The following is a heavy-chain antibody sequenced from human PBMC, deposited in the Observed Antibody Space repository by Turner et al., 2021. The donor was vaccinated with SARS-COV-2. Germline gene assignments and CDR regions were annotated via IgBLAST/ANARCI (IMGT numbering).Heavy chain of an antibody. CDR2: INPNSGGT. Sequence: AQLVQSGAEVLTPRASVQFHCQASGYTFTAYHMHWVRQAPGQGLEWMGWINPNSGGTNYEQKYQGRITRTRDTYISTAKMELCRLRSDDTAVYYCASSRLGSYYDSSGHHYGMDVWGQGTTVTVSS. D-gene: IGHD3-22*01. CDR1: GYTFTAYH. CDR3: ASSRLGSYYDSSGHHYGMDV. V-gene: IGHV1-2*02. J-gene: IGHJ6*02.